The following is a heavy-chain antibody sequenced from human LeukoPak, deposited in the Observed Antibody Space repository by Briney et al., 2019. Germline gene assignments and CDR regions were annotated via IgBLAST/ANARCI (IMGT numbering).Heavy chain of an antibody. Sequence: SQTLSLTCAISGDSVSSNSATWHWIRQSPSIGLEWLGRTYYRSKWFNDFALSVKSRITINPDTSKNQFSLQLNSVTPEDTAVYYCARYASGCFGFWGQGTLVTVSS. D-gene: IGHD6-19*01. J-gene: IGHJ4*02. CDR3: ARYASGCFGF. V-gene: IGHV6-1*01. CDR1: GDSVSSNSAT. CDR2: TYYRSKWFN.